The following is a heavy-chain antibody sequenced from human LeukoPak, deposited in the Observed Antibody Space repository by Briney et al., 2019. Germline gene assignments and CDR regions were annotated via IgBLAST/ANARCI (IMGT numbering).Heavy chain of an antibody. Sequence: SETLSLTCTVSGGSISSSSYYWGWIRQPPGKGLEWIGSIYYSGSTYYNPSLKSRVTISVDTSKNQFSLKLSSVTAADTAVYYCARDQGYSSSPFDYWGQGTLATVSS. D-gene: IGHD6-6*01. J-gene: IGHJ4*02. CDR1: GGSISSSSYY. CDR2: IYYSGST. CDR3: ARDQGYSSSPFDY. V-gene: IGHV4-39*07.